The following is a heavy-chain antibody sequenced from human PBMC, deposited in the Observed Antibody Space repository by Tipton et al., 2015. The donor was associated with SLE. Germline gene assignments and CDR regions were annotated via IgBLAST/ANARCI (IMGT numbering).Heavy chain of an antibody. J-gene: IGHJ4*02. CDR2: ISYDGSNK. CDR1: GFIFSSYA. V-gene: IGHV3-30*04. Sequence: SLRLSCAASGFIFSSYAMHWVRQAPGKGPEWVAVISYDGSNKHYADSVKGRFTISRDNSKNSLLLHMNRLTAEDTAFYYCAKDLSVHYDSTGYIDYWGQGTLVTVSS. CDR3: AKDLSVHYDSTGYIDY. D-gene: IGHD3-22*01.